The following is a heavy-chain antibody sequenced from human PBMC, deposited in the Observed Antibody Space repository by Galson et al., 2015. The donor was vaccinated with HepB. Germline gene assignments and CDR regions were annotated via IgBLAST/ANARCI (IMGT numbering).Heavy chain of an antibody. V-gene: IGHV3-72*01. J-gene: IGHJ4*02. D-gene: IGHD3-10*01. CDR2: ARNKANSYTI. CDR3: ARVKESRNDY. CDR1: GFTFSDHY. Sequence: SLRLSCAASGFTFSDHYMDWVRQAPGKGLEWVGRARNKANSYTIDYAASVKGRFTISRDDSKNSLYLQMNSLNTEDTAVYFCARVKESRNDYWGQGTLVTVSS.